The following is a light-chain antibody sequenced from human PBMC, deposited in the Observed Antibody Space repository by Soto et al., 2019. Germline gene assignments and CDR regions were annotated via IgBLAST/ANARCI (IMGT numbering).Light chain of an antibody. CDR1: QNVVTN. V-gene: IGKV3-15*01. CDR2: DTS. Sequence: ETVVTQSLSTLSASTGERATLSCRASQNVVTNVAWYHQKPGQAPRLLIHDTSTKATGVTDRFRGRGDGTEFALTISSLHSEDLAVYYWQQYNEWPRAFGRGTKVDIK. J-gene: IGKJ4*01. CDR3: QQYNEWPRA.